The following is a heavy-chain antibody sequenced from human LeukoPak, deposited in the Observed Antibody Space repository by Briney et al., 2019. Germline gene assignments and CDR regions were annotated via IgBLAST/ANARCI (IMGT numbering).Heavy chain of an antibody. CDR1: GFTFSSFE. J-gene: IGHJ4*02. Sequence: GGSLRLSCATSGFTFSSFEMNWVRQAPGKGLEWVSYIQIDGITIHYADSVKGRFTISRDNAKNSLYLQMNSLRAEDTAVYYCARDTIAVADPLFDYWGQGTLVTVSS. CDR3: ARDTIAVADPLFDY. D-gene: IGHD6-19*01. V-gene: IGHV3-48*03. CDR2: IQIDGITI.